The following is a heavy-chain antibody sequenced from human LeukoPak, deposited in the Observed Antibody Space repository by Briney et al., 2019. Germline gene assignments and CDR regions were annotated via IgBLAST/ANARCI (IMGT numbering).Heavy chain of an antibody. CDR1: GFTFSSYD. CDR3: AKDRHAPGRYCSSTTCLPFDS. V-gene: IGHV3-23*01. CDR2: ISGSGGST. J-gene: IGHJ5*01. D-gene: IGHD2-2*01. Sequence: SGGSLRVSCAASGFTFSSYDMSWVRQAPGKGLEWVSAISGSGGSTYYADSVKGRFTISRDNSKSTLYLQMNSLRAEDTAVYYCAKDRHAPGRYCSSTTCLPFDSWGQGTLVTVSS.